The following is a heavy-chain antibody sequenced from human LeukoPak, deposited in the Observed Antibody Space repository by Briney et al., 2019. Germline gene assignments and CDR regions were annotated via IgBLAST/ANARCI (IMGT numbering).Heavy chain of an antibody. D-gene: IGHD5-12*01. CDR2: IYSVGST. CDR3: ARGEGGYDSNFDF. CDR1: GFTVSSNY. V-gene: IGHV3-53*01. Sequence: GGSLRLSCAAAGFTVSSNYMSWGSQAPGKGVEWVSVIYSVGSTLYAESVRGRFTLSRDNSKNTLYLQMHSLRAEDTAVYYCARGEGGYDSNFDFWGQGTLVTVSS. J-gene: IGHJ4*02.